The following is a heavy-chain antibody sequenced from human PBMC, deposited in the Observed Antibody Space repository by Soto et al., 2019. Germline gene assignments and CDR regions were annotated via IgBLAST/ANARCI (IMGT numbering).Heavy chain of an antibody. CDR2: ISGSGGST. J-gene: IGHJ6*02. Sequence: PGGSLRLSCAASGFTFSSYAMSWVRQAPGKGLEWVSAISGSGGSTYYADSVKGRFTISRDNSKNTLYLQMNSLRAEDTAVYYCAKSGFGELLSAYYYGMDVWGQGTTVTVSS. CDR3: AKSGFGELLSAYYYGMDV. D-gene: IGHD3-10*01. V-gene: IGHV3-23*01. CDR1: GFTFSSYA.